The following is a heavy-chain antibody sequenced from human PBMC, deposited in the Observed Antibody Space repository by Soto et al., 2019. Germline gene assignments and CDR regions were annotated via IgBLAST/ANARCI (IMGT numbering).Heavy chain of an antibody. Sequence: PSETLSLTCTVSAGSIRGYYWSWIRQPPGKGLEWIGYVYYGGSTNYNPSLKSRVTMSVDTSKNQFSLELSSVTAADTAVYYCTSLDIVLVPAAFRYWGQGTLVTVSS. D-gene: IGHD2-2*03. CDR1: AGSIRGYY. CDR3: TSLDIVLVPAAFRY. J-gene: IGHJ4*02. CDR2: VYYGGST. V-gene: IGHV4-59*01.